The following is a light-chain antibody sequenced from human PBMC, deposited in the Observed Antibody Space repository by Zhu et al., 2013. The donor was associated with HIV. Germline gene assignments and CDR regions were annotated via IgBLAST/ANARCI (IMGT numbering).Light chain of an antibody. CDR1: QSVANS. J-gene: IGKJ1*01. CDR2: DAS. CDR3: QQYVSSPWT. Sequence: EIVLTQSPVTLSLSPGERATLSCRASQSVANSLAWYQQKPGQAPRLVIYDASRRATGIPARFSGSGSGTDFTLTISRLEPEDFAVYYCQQYVSSPWTFGQGTKVEIK. V-gene: IGKV3-20*01.